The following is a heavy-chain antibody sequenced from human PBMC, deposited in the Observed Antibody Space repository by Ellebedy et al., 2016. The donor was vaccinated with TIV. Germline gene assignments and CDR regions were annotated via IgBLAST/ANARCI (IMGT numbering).Heavy chain of an antibody. V-gene: IGHV4-59*01. Sequence: MPSETLSLTCTVSGGSISNYYLSWIRQSPGKGLEWVGHIDSSGDTSYNPSLESRVTISVATSKTQFSLKLNSVTAADTAVYYCARGCTNGLCYNYWGQGIPVTVSS. J-gene: IGHJ4*02. D-gene: IGHD2-8*01. CDR1: GGSISNYY. CDR2: IDSSGDT. CDR3: ARGCTNGLCYNY.